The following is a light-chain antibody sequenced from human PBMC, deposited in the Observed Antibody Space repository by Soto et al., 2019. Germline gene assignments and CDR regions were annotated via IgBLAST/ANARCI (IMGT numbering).Light chain of an antibody. CDR3: QQANTFPWT. Sequence: DIQMTQSPSSVSASVGDRVTITCRASQDITIWLAWYQQKPGKAPKLLISAASDLQSGVPSRFSRSGSGTDFTLTISSLRPEDFAPYYCQQANTFPWTFGQGTKVEI. V-gene: IGKV1-12*01. CDR1: QDITIW. CDR2: AAS. J-gene: IGKJ1*01.